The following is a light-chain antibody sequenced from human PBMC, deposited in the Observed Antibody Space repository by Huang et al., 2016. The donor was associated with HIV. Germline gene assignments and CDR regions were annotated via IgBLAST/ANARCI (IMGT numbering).Light chain of an antibody. J-gene: IGKJ2*01. CDR2: GAY. V-gene: IGKV3-20*01. CDR3: QQYGSSPRT. CDR1: QTVRNSY. Sequence: EIVLTQSPGTLSLSPGERATPSCRASQTVRNSYLAWYQQKPGQVPRLLIYGAYKRAGGIPDRFSGSQSGTDFTLAISRLEPEDFAVYYCQQYGSSPRTFGQGTKLEIK.